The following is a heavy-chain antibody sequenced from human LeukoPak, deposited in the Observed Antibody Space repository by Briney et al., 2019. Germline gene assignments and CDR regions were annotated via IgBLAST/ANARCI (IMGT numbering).Heavy chain of an antibody. V-gene: IGHV3-21*01. CDR2: ISSSSSYI. CDR1: GFTFSSYS. Sequence: GGSLRLSCAASGFTFSSYSMNWVRQAPGKGLEWVSSISSSSSYIYYADSVKGRFTISRDNAKNSLYLQMNSQRAEDTAVYYCARGKYARSIVVVPAAYDYWGQGTLVTVSS. D-gene: IGHD2-2*01. CDR3: ARGKYARSIVVVPAAYDY. J-gene: IGHJ4*02.